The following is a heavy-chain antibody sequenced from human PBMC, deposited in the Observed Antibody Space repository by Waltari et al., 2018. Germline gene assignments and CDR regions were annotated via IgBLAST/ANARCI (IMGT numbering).Heavy chain of an antibody. CDR3: ARGKGQLDAFDI. Sequence: QLQESGSRLVTPSQTLSLTCTVSGASISSGGYSWGLIRQPGGEDLEWIGSIYHTGRVQYNPSLKSRVTMSVDRSKNQVSLTLNSVTVADSAVYFCARGKGQLDAFDIWGPGTTVSVS. CDR2: IYHTGRV. D-gene: IGHD1-1*01. J-gene: IGHJ3*02. CDR1: GASISSGGYS. V-gene: IGHV4-30-2*01.